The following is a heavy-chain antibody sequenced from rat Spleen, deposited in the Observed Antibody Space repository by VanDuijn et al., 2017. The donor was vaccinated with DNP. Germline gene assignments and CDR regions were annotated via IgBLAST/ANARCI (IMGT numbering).Heavy chain of an antibody. J-gene: IGHJ2*01. V-gene: IGHV2S12*01. CDR1: GFSLTNYA. CDR2: ISSGGNT. D-gene: IGHD4-3*01. CDR3: VRDPYNAGFDY. Sequence: QVQLKESGPGLVQPSQTLSLTCTVSGFSLTNYAVGWVRQPPGMGLEWIAAISSGGNTYYNSALKSRLTITRDTSKSQVFLKMNSLQSEDTATYYCVRDPYNAGFDYWGQGVMVTVSS.